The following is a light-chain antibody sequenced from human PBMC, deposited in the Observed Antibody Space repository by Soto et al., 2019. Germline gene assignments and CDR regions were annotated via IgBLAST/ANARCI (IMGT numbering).Light chain of an antibody. CDR1: QNLLYKSNNKNY. J-gene: IGKJ1*01. Sequence: DIVMIQSPDSLAVSLGERATINCKSTQNLLYKSNNKNYLAWYQQKPGQPPKLLIYWASTRQSGVPDRCSGSGFGPNFTLTISSLRAEDVAVYYCQQYYTTPPKFAKGTTVEV. CDR2: WAS. CDR3: QQYYTTPPK. V-gene: IGKV4-1*01.